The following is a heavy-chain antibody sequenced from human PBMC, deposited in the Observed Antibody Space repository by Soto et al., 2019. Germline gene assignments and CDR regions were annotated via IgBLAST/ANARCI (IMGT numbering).Heavy chain of an antibody. V-gene: IGHV3-21*01. J-gene: IGHJ4*02. CDR3: AREDSIIIPAVSDF. Sequence: SGVSLRLSCTVSGFAFNNYGINWVRQAPGKGLEWVSSISKSDYTYYSDSVTGRFTISRDNAKNSVSLQMNTLRVEDTAVYYCAREDSIIIPAVSDFWGQGTLVTISS. CDR2: ISKSDYT. D-gene: IGHD2-2*01. CDR1: GFAFNNYG.